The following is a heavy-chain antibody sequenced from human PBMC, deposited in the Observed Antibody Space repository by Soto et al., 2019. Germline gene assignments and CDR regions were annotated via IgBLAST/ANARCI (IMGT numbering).Heavy chain of an antibody. CDR3: AKDPGSCSSTSCSIRDY. CDR2: ISGSGGST. CDR1: GFTFSSYA. Sequence: GGSLRLSCAASGFTFSSYAMSWVRQAPGKGLEWVSAISGSGGSTYYADSVKGRFTISRDNSKNTLYLQMNSLRAEDTAVYYCAKDPGSCSSTSCSIRDYWGQGTLVTVSS. J-gene: IGHJ4*02. V-gene: IGHV3-23*01. D-gene: IGHD2-2*01.